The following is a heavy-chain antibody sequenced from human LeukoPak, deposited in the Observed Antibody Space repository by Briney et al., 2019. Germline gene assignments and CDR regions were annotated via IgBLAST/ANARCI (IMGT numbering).Heavy chain of an antibody. D-gene: IGHD1-1*01. J-gene: IGHJ4*02. CDR3: ARGKVGFDY. V-gene: IGHV3-7*01. CDR2: IKMDGGEK. CDR1: GFPFSSYL. Sequence: PGGALSLSCAASGFPFSSYLMSVVRPAPRKGLEWGGNIKMDGGEKYYVDSVKGRFTISRDNAKNSLYLQMTSLRAEDTAVYYCARGKVGFDYWGQGTLVTVSS.